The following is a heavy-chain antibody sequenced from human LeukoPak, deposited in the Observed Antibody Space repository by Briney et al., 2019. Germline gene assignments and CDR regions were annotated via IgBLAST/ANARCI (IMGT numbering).Heavy chain of an antibody. J-gene: IGHJ6*02. D-gene: IGHD6-13*01. Sequence: GGSLRLSCAASGFTFSSYSMNWVRQAPGKGLERVSSISSSSSYIYYADSVKGRFTISRDNAKNSLYLQMNSLRAEDTAVYYCARDRYSSSWYSIYYYGMDVWGQGTTVTVSS. V-gene: IGHV3-21*01. CDR3: ARDRYSSSWYSIYYYGMDV. CDR1: GFTFSSYS. CDR2: ISSSSSYI.